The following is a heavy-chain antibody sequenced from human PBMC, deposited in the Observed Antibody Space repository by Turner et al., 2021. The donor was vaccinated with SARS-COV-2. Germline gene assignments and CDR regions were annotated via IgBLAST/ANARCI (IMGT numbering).Heavy chain of an antibody. V-gene: IGHV3-33*01. J-gene: IGHJ6*02. CDR3: ARDRWQILSDYYGMDV. CDR2: TWNGGRNT. D-gene: IGHD2-15*01. Sequence: QMQLVESGGGVVQSGGSLRLSCVTYGFRFSAHGLHWVRQAPGKGLEWVAVTWNGGRNTDYAEAVRGRFVISGDSAKNTLFLQMNGLRVEDTGMYYCARDRWQILSDYYGMDVWGQGTTVTVSS. CDR1: GFRFSAHG.